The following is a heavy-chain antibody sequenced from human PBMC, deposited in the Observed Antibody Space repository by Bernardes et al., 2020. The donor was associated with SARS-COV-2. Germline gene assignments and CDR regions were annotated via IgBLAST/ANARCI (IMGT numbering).Heavy chain of an antibody. Sequence: SLRLSCAASGFTVSTGYMSWVRQAPGKGLEWVSVIYRSGGTYYADSVKGRFTISRDNSKNTLYLQMNSLRPEDTAVYYCARADFSGWDPDYGLDVWGQGTTVTVSS. CDR3: ARADFSGWDPDYGLDV. J-gene: IGHJ6*02. CDR2: IYRSGGT. D-gene: IGHD6-19*01. V-gene: IGHV3-66*01. CDR1: GFTVSTGY.